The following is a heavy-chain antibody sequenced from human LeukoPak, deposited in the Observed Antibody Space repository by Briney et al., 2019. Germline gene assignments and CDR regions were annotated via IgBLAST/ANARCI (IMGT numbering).Heavy chain of an antibody. CDR3: ARGRGRDGYVQRTTHNRFDP. Sequence: GTSLRLSCAASGFTYSSYVIHWVRQAPGKGLEWVSGISGSGYYTYYADSVKGRFTISRDNSKNTLYIEMNSLRAEDTAVYYCARGRGRDGYVQRTTHNRFDPWGQGTLVTVSS. V-gene: IGHV3-23*01. J-gene: IGHJ5*02. CDR2: ISGSGYYT. D-gene: IGHD5-24*01. CDR1: GFTYSSYV.